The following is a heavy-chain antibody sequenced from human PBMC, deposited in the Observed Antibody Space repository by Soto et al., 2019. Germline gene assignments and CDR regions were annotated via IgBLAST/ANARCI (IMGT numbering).Heavy chain of an antibody. V-gene: IGHV4-59*12. J-gene: IGHJ4*02. CDR1: RGSMNNYY. Sequence: SETLSLTCTVSRGSMNNYYWSWIRQPPGKGLEWIGYIYYSGSTNYNPSLKSRVTISVDTSKNQFSLKLTSVTAADTAVYYCARDKITGLFDYWGQGTLVTVSS. D-gene: IGHD2-8*02. CDR2: IYYSGST. CDR3: ARDKITGLFDY.